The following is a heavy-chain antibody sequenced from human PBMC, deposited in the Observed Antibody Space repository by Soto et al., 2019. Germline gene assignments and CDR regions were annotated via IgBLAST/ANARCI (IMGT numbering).Heavy chain of an antibody. D-gene: IGHD6-19*01. CDR1: GGSISSSNW. CDR3: ARAPSWLGYYYGMDV. CDR2: IYHSGST. V-gene: IGHV4-4*02. Sequence: PSETLSLTCAVSGGSISSSNWWSWVRQPPGKGLEWIGEIYHSGSTNYNPSLKSRVTISVDKSKNQFSLKLSSVTAADTAVYYCARAPSWLGYYYGMDVWGQGTTVTVSS. J-gene: IGHJ6*02.